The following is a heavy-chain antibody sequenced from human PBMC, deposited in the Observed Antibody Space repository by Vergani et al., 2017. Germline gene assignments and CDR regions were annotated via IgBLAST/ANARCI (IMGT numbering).Heavy chain of an antibody. V-gene: IGHV5-51*01. CDR2: IYPGDSDT. J-gene: IGHJ6*02. CDR1: GYSFTSYW. CDR3: ARDGPPEMATSDYYYYGMDV. Sequence: EVQLVQSGAEVQKPGESLKISCKGSGYSFTSYWIGWVRQMPGKGLEWMGTIYPGDSDTRYSPSFQGQVTISADKSISTAYLQWSSLKASDTAMYYCARDGPPEMATSDYYYYGMDVWGQGTTVTVSS. D-gene: IGHD5-24*01.